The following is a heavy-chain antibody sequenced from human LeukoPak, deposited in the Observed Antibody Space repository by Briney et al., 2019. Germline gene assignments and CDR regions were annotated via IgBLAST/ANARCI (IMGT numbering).Heavy chain of an antibody. D-gene: IGHD2-15*01. CDR1: GGSISSYY. Sequence: PSETLSLTCTVSGGSISSYYWSWIRQPPGKGLEWIGYIYYSGSTNYNPSLKSRVTISVDTSKNQFSLKLSSVTAADTAVYYCARHRGYGPWTYFDYWGQGTLVTVSS. CDR3: ARHRGYGPWTYFDY. J-gene: IGHJ4*02. V-gene: IGHV4-59*08. CDR2: IYYSGST.